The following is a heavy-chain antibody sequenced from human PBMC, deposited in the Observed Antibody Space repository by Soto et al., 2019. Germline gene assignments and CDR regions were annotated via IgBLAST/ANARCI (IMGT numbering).Heavy chain of an antibody. J-gene: IGHJ5*02. Sequence: EXLKIYCRASGYKFTSYWIAWVLQMPGKGLEWMGIIFPSDSDTRYSPSFQGQVTISADRSTSTVFLQWASLKASDTAVYFCARKDKSGYFNWFDPWGQGTLVTVSS. CDR1: GYKFTSYW. D-gene: IGHD3-22*01. CDR2: IFPSDSDT. CDR3: ARKDKSGYFNWFDP. V-gene: IGHV5-51*01.